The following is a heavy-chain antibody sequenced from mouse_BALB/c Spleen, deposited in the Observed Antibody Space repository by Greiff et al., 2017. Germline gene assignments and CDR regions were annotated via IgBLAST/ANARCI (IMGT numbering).Heavy chain of an antibody. Sequence: EVQVVESGGGLVQPGGSRKLSCAASGFTFSSFGMHWVRQAPEKGLEWVAYISSGSSTIYYADTVKGRFTISRDNPKNTLFLQMTSLRSEDTAMYYCARSYGSSGGVYAMDYWGQGTSVTVSS. J-gene: IGHJ4*01. CDR2: ISSGSSTI. CDR1: GFTFSSFG. V-gene: IGHV5-17*02. D-gene: IGHD1-1*01. CDR3: ARSYGSSGGVYAMDY.